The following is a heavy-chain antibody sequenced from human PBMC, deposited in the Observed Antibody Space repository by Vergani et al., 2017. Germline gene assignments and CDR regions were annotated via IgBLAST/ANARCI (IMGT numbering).Heavy chain of an antibody. J-gene: IGHJ4*02. V-gene: IGHV4-61*02. CDR3: ADSRPYCTSSSCPAI. CDR2: IHTGGST. D-gene: IGHD2-2*01. CDR1: GESIRSGSHY. Sequence: QVKLQESGPGLLKPSQTLSVTCTVSGESIRSGSHYWSWIRQPAGRGPEWIVHIHTGGSTDLNPALTSRVSLSVDTSKSQFSRKLTSGTVADTAVYYCADSRPYCTSSSCPAIWGQGTLVTVSS.